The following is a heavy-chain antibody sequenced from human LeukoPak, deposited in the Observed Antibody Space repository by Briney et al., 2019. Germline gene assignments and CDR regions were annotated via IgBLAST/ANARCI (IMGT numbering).Heavy chain of an antibody. D-gene: IGHD1-1*01. CDR1: SDSISSYY. J-gene: IGHJ4*02. V-gene: IGHV4-59*13. CDR3: ARAKRNLSCPFDY. CDR2: FYSGGA. Sequence: SETLSLTCNISSDSISSYYWTWIRQPPGKGLEWIGYFYSGGAYYNPSLNSRVTISLDTSKNQFFLKLSSVTAPDTAVYFCARAKRNLSCPFDYWGQGTLVTVSS.